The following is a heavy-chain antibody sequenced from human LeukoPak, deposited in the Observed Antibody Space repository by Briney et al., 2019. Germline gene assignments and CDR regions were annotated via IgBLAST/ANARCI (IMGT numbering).Heavy chain of an antibody. D-gene: IGHD5-18*01. Sequence: ASVTVSCKASGGTFSSYAISWVRQAPGQGLEWMGRIIPILGIANYAQKFQGRVTITADKSTSTAYMELSSLRSEDTAVYYCARETEDTAMAPFDYWGQGTLVTVSS. CDR2: IIPILGIA. CDR3: ARETEDTAMAPFDY. CDR1: GGTFSSYA. J-gene: IGHJ4*02. V-gene: IGHV1-69*04.